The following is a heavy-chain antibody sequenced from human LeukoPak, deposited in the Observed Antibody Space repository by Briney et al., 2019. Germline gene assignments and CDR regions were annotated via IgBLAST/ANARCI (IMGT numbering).Heavy chain of an antibody. CDR2: IGTAGDT. Sequence: PGGSLRLSCAASGFTFSSYDMHWVRQATGKGLEWVSAIGTAGDTYYPGSVKGRFTISRENAKNSLYLQMNSLRAGDTAVYYCAREGRKSRGVDIVRKKETGYYYMDVWGKGTTVTVSS. V-gene: IGHV3-13*01. CDR3: AREGRKSRGVDIVRKKETGYYYMDV. CDR1: GFTFSSYD. D-gene: IGHD2-15*01. J-gene: IGHJ6*03.